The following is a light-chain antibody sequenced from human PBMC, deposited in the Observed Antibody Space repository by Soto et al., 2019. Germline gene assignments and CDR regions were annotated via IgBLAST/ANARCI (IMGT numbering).Light chain of an antibody. J-gene: IGKJ2*01. CDR3: HQYGSSLGT. V-gene: IGKV3-20*01. CDR2: DAV. Sequence: EIVLTQSPGTLSLSPGEGATLSCRASQSVTGTNLAWYQQRPGQAPRLLIYDAVRRATGIPDRFSGSGSGTDFTLTISRLEPEDFAVYYCHQYGSSLGTFXQGTKADIK. CDR1: QSVTGTN.